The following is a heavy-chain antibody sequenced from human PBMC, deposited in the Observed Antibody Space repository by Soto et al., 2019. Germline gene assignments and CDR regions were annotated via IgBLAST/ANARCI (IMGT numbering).Heavy chain of an antibody. V-gene: IGHV3-15*07. D-gene: IGHD2-21*02. CDR1: GFTFSNAW. Sequence: GGSLRLSCAASGFTFSNAWMNWVRQAPGKGLEWVGRIKSKTDGGTTDYAAPVKGRFTISRDDSKNTLYLQMNSLKTEDTAVYYCTTDTLQYRVVVTAIQVYFDYWGQGTLVTVSS. CDR3: TTDTLQYRVVVTAIQVYFDY. J-gene: IGHJ4*02. CDR2: IKSKTDGGTT.